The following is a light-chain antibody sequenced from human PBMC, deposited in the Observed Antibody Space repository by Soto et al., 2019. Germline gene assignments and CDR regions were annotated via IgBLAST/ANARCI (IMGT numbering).Light chain of an antibody. Sequence: QSVLTQPRSVSGSPGQSVSISCTGTGSDVGGYNYVSWYQHHPGKAPTVMIYDVTKRPSGVPDRFSGSKSGNTASLTISGLQAEDEADYYCCSYAGSYIYVFGTGTKLTVL. J-gene: IGLJ1*01. CDR1: GSDVGGYNY. CDR3: CSYAGSYIYV. CDR2: DVT. V-gene: IGLV2-11*01.